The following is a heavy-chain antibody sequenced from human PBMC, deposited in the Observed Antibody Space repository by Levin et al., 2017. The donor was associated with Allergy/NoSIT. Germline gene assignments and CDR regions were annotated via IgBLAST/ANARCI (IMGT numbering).Heavy chain of an antibody. CDR1: GFTFSSYS. J-gene: IGHJ4*02. D-gene: IGHD6-13*01. Sequence: TGGSLRLSCAASGFTFSSYSMNWVRQAPGKGLEWVSSISSSSSYIYYADSVKGRFTISRDNAKNSLYLQMNSLRAEDTAVYYCARDSSSWQILDYWGQGTLVTVSS. CDR3: ARDSSSWQILDY. V-gene: IGHV3-21*01. CDR2: ISSSSSYI.